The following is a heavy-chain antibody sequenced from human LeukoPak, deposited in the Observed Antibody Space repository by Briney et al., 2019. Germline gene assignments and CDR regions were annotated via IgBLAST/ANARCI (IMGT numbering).Heavy chain of an antibody. Sequence: GGSLRLSCAASGFTFSSYWMHWVRQAPGKGLVWVSRINSDGSSTYYADSVKGRFTISRDNSKNTLYLQMNSLRAEDTAVYYCANNSSDFDAFDIWGQGTMVTVSS. CDR2: INSDGSST. CDR3: ANNSSDFDAFDI. CDR1: GFTFSSYW. J-gene: IGHJ3*02. D-gene: IGHD6-19*01. V-gene: IGHV3-74*01.